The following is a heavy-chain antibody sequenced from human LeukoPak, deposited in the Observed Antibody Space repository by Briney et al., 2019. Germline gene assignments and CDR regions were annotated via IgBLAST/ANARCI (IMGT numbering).Heavy chain of an antibody. J-gene: IGHJ5*02. CDR1: GFTFSSYA. CDR2: ISVSGGST. CDR3: ARDILSTPSGFRGSFDP. D-gene: IGHD3-10*01. V-gene: IGHV3-23*01. Sequence: GGSLRLSCAASGFTFSSYAMSWVRQAPGKGLEWFSAISVSGGSTYYRDSVKGRFTISRDNSKNTLYLQMNSLRAEDTAVYFCARDILSTPSGFRGSFDPWGQGTLVAVSS.